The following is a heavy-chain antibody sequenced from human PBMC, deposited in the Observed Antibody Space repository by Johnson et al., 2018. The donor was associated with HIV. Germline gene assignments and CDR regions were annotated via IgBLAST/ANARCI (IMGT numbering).Heavy chain of an antibody. CDR1: GSTFSSNY. CDR3: ARDAPNFFHSRGVRDDAFDI. CDR2: MLLVGAP. V-gene: IGHV3-53*01. D-gene: IGHD3-22*01. J-gene: IGHJ3*02. Sequence: VHRLEPGGGLIQPGGSLRPSCPPSGSTFSSNYITGVPQPPGKVLDWASLMLLVGAPYSPDPLQARFTLSGDKPQNTMYLQMNTLRAEDTAVYYCARDAPNFFHSRGVRDDAFDIWGQGTMVTVSS.